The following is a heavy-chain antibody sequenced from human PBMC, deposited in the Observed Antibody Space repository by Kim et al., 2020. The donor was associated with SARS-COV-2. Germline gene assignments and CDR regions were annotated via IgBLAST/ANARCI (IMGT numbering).Heavy chain of an antibody. V-gene: IGHV3-9*01. J-gene: IGHJ4*02. CDR3: AKDKDSFGAQYYFDY. CDR1: GFTFGDYA. D-gene: IGHD3-10*01. Sequence: GGSLRLSCAASGFTFGDYAMHWVRQAPGKGLEWVSGISWNSGTIDYADSVKGRFTISRDNAKNSLYLQMNSLRPEDTALYYCAKDKDSFGAQYYFDYWGQGTLVTVSS. CDR2: ISWNSGTI.